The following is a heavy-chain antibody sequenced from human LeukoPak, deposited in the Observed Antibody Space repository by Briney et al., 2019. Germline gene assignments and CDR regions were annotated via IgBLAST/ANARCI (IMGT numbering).Heavy chain of an antibody. V-gene: IGHV3-7*01. J-gene: IGHJ4*02. CDR1: GFTFTASW. CDR2: IKQDGNEK. CDR3: ARDLGNWGWNDF. D-gene: IGHD7-27*01. Sequence: GGSLRLSCAASGFTFTASWMTWVRQAPGKGLEWVANIKQDGNEKYYADSVKGRFTISRDNSKNTLYLQMNSLRAEDTAVYYCARDLGNWGWNDFWGQGTLVTVSS.